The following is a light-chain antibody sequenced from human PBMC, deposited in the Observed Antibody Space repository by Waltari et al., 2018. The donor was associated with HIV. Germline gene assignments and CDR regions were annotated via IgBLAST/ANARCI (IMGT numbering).Light chain of an antibody. V-gene: IGKV1-39*01. Sequence: DSQMNHPPSSLSASVGVTVPITFRAIQSIISDLIWYHQKPGKAPKLLIYAASSLQSGVPSRFSGSGSGTDFTLTISSLQPEDFATYYCQQSYSTPYTFGQGTKLEIK. CDR3: QQSYSTPYT. CDR2: AAS. CDR1: QSIISD. J-gene: IGKJ2*01.